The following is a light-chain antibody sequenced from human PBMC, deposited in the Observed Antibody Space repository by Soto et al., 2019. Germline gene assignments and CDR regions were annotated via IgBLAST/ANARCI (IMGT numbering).Light chain of an antibody. Sequence: QSALTQPPSASGSPGQSVTISCTGTSSDIGVYNFVSWYQQHPGKAPKLMIYEVSKRPSGVPDRFSGSKSGNTASLTVSGLQAEDEADYFCASFRSGTILVFGSGTKLTVL. V-gene: IGLV2-8*01. CDR2: EVS. CDR3: ASFRSGTILV. CDR1: SSDIGVYNF. J-gene: IGLJ1*01.